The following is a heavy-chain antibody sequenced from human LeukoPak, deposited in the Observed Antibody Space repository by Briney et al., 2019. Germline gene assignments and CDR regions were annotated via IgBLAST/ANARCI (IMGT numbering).Heavy chain of an antibody. V-gene: IGHV4-59*01. CDR1: GGSISSYY. J-gene: IGHJ2*01. CDR3: ARTGYSSSWYEEWYFDL. D-gene: IGHD6-13*01. CDR2: IYYSGST. Sequence: PSEILSLTCTVSGGSISSYYWSWIRQPPGKGLEWIGYIYYSGSTNYNPSLKSRVTISVDTSKNQFSLKLSSVTAADTAVYYCARTGYSSSWYEEWYFDLWGRGTLVTVSS.